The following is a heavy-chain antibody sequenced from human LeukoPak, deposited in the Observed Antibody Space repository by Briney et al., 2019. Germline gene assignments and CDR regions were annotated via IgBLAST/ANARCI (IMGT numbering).Heavy chain of an antibody. V-gene: IGHV1-18*01. J-gene: IGHJ4*02. D-gene: IGHD3-10*01. Sequence: ASVKVSCKASGYTFTSYGISWVRQAPGQGLEWMGWISAYNGNTNYAQKLQGRVTMTTDTSTSTAYMELRSLRSDDTAVYYCARDETTVGSGSYYSYWGQGTLVTVSS. CDR1: GYTFTSYG. CDR3: ARDETTVGSGSYYSY. CDR2: ISAYNGNT.